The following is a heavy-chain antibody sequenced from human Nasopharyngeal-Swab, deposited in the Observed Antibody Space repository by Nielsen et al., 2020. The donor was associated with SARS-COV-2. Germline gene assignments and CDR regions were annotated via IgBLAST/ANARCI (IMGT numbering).Heavy chain of an antibody. J-gene: IGHJ4*02. CDR3: ARGGSNTWGLDY. Sequence: GGSLRLSCAASGFTFSGYEMNWVRQAPGKGLAWISHMSSGGGAIRYADSVKGRFTISRDNAKNLLYLQMNSLGAEDTAVYYCARGGSNTWGLDYWGQGTLVTVSS. V-gene: IGHV3-48*03. D-gene: IGHD6-13*01. CDR1: GFTFSGYE. CDR2: MSSGGGAI.